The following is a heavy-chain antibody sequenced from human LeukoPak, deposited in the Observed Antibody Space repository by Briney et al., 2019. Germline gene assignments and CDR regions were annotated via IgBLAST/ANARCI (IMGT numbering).Heavy chain of an antibody. J-gene: IGHJ3*02. Sequence: GGSLRLSCAASGFTFSSYAMSWVRQAPGKGLEWVSSISGSGSGGSTYYADSVKGRFTISKDNAENTLYLQMNNLRAEDTAVYYCARLLPSSSRAFDIWGQGTVVTVSS. CDR1: GFTFSSYA. V-gene: IGHV3-23*01. CDR3: ARLLPSSSRAFDI. D-gene: IGHD2-2*01. CDR2: ISGSGSGGST.